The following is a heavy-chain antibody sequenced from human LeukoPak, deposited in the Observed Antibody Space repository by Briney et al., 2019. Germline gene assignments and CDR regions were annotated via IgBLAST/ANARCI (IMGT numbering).Heavy chain of an antibody. CDR1: GFTFGDYA. V-gene: IGHV3-49*04. CDR2: IRSKAYGGTT. J-gene: IGHJ4*02. D-gene: IGHD5-12*01. Sequence: PGGSLRLSCTASGFTFGDYAMSWVRQAPGKGLEWVGFIRSKAYGGTTEHAASVKGRFTISRDDSKSIAYLQMNSLKTEDTAVYYCTREAGYSGYDRHFDYWGQGTLVTVSS. CDR3: TREAGYSGYDRHFDY.